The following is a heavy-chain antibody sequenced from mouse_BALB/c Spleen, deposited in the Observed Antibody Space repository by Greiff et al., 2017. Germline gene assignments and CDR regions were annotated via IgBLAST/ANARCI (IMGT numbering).Heavy chain of an antibody. CDR2: IRSKSNNYAT. CDR1: GFTFNTYA. V-gene: IGHV10-1*02. D-gene: IGHD2-4*01. J-gene: IGHJ4*01. CDR3: VRQEDYEYEDYAMDY. Sequence: EVQRVESGGGLVQPKGSLKLSFAASGFTFNTYAMNWVRQAPGKGLEWVGRIRSKSNNYATYYADSVKDRFTISRDDSQSMLYLQMNNLKTEDTAMYYCVRQEDYEYEDYAMDYWGQGTSVTVSS.